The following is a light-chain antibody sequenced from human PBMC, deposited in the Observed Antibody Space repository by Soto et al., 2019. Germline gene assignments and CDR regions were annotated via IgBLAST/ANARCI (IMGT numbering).Light chain of an antibody. V-gene: IGLV1-44*01. CDR1: SSDIGSNP. CDR3: SAWDDNIYGPV. Sequence: QSVLTQPPSASGTPGQRVAISCSGGSSDIGSNPVNWYLHLPGAAPKLLIYRDNQRPSGVPDRFSGSKSGTSASLTISGLQSEDDAEYFCSAWDDNIYGPVFGGGTKLTVL. J-gene: IGLJ2*01. CDR2: RDN.